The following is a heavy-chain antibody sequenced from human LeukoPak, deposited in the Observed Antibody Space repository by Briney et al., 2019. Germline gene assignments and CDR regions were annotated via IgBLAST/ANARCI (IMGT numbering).Heavy chain of an antibody. J-gene: IGHJ4*02. Sequence: GGSLRLSCAASGFTFSSYSMNWVRQAPGKGLEWVSGISGSGGRTYYADSVKGRFTISRDNAKNSLYLQMNSLRAEDTALYYCAKDAFGELLFVDYWGQGTLVTVSS. V-gene: IGHV3-23*01. CDR1: GFTFSSYS. D-gene: IGHD3-10*01. CDR3: AKDAFGELLFVDY. CDR2: ISGSGGRT.